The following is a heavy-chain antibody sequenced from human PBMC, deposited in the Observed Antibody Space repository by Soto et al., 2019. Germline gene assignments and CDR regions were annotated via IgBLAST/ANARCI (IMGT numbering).Heavy chain of an antibody. CDR1: GFTFSSYA. J-gene: IGHJ4*02. CDR2: ISGGVGGAT. V-gene: IGHV3-23*01. Sequence: EVHLLESGGGLVQPGGSLRLSCAASGFTFSSYARSWVRQAPGKGLEWVSTISGGVGGATYYGDSVKGRFTITRVTYKNTLSLQMNSLRGDDTAVYYCANVASNWYYTRYYFDYWGQGTLVTVSS. CDR3: ANVASNWYYTRYYFDY. D-gene: IGHD1-7*01.